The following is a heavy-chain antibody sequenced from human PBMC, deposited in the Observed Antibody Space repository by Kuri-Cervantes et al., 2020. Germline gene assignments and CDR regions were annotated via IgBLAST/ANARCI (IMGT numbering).Heavy chain of an antibody. D-gene: IGHD3-10*01. V-gene: IGHV1-46*04. Sequence: ASVKVSCKASGYTFTTHYMHWVRQAPGQGLEWMAIINPSGDMTWYAQKVQGRVTLTRDTSTSTDYMELSSLRSDDTAVYYCAGDNSADFSGVYGWWFDPWGQGTLVTVSS. CDR1: GYTFTTHY. CDR3: AGDNSADFSGVYGWWFDP. CDR2: INPSGDMT. J-gene: IGHJ5*02.